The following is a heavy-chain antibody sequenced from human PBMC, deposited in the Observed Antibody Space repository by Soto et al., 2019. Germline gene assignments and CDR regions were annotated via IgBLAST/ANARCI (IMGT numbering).Heavy chain of an antibody. V-gene: IGHV3-30-3*01. CDR1: GFTFSSYV. J-gene: IGHJ2*01. D-gene: IGHD3-22*01. CDR3: ARDSMFSGYASWYCDL. Sequence: QVQLVESGGGVVQPGRSLRLSCAASGFTFSSYVMHWVRQAPGKGLEWVALMSYDGSRRYYAESVKGRFTISRDNSKNTLFLQMNSLRTDDTAIYYCARDSMFSGYASWYCDLWGRGTLATVSS. CDR2: MSYDGSRR.